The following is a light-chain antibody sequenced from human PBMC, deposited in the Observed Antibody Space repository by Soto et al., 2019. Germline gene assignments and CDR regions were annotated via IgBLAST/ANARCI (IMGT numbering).Light chain of an antibody. J-gene: IGKJ2*01. V-gene: IGKV3-20*01. CDR1: QSVSSSS. CDR2: RAS. Sequence: ENVLTQSPGALSLSPGESATLSCRASQSVSSSSCAWYQQKPGQAPRLLIYRASSRAPGIPDRFSGSGSGTDFTLTISRLEPEDFAVYYCQQYGSSPFTLGQGTKLEIK. CDR3: QQYGSSPFT.